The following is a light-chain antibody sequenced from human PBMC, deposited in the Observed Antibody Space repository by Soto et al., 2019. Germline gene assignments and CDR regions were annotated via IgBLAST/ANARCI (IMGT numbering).Light chain of an antibody. CDR1: QSVSSSY. CDR3: QQYGSSPLT. V-gene: IGKV3-20*01. J-gene: IGKJ4*01. Sequence: EIVLTQSPGTLSLSPGERATLSCRASQSVSSSYLVWYKQKPGQVPRLLLYDASNRATGIPARFSGSGSGTEFTLTISRLEPEDFEVYYCQQYGSSPLTFGGGTKVDI. CDR2: DAS.